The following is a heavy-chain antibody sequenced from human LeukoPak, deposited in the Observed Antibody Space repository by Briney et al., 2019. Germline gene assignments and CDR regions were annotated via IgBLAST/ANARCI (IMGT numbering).Heavy chain of an antibody. CDR1: GGSISSYY. Sequence: SETLSLTCTVSGGSISSYYWSWIRQPAGKGLEWIGRIYTSGSTNYNPSLKSRVTISVDKSKNQFSLKLSSVTAADTAVYYCARVGTAVAAGAVYYYMDVWGKGTTVNVSS. J-gene: IGHJ6*03. V-gene: IGHV4-4*07. D-gene: IGHD6-19*01. CDR2: IYTSGST. CDR3: ARVGTAVAAGAVYYYMDV.